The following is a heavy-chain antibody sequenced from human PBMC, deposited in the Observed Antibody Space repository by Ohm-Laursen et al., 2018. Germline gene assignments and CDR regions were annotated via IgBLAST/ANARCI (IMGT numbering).Heavy chain of an antibody. V-gene: IGHV1-69*13. D-gene: IGHD3-22*01. Sequence: SVKVSCKASGDTFSSYAIRWVRQAPGQGLEWMGGIIPIFGTANYAQKFQGRVTITADESTSTAYMELSSLRSEDTAVYYCARDGDQNAYYDSSGYQIYYYYGMDVWGQGTTVTVS. CDR3: ARDGDQNAYYDSSGYQIYYYYGMDV. J-gene: IGHJ6*02. CDR1: GDTFSSYA. CDR2: IIPIFGTA.